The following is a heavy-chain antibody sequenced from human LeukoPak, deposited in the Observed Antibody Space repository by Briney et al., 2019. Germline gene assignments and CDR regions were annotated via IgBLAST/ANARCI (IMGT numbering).Heavy chain of an antibody. V-gene: IGHV3-74*01. Sequence: GGSLRLSCAASGFTFSSYWMHWVRQAPGKGLAWVSRINSDGSSTSYADSVKGRFTISRDNAKNTLYLQMNSLRAEDTAVYYCARKTLHPFDYWGQGTLVTVSS. CDR3: ARKTLHPFDY. J-gene: IGHJ4*02. CDR2: INSDGSST. CDR1: GFTFSSYW.